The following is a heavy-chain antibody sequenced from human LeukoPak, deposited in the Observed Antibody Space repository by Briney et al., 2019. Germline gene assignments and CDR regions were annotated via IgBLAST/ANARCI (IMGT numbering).Heavy chain of an antibody. J-gene: IGHJ6*02. CDR2: IWYDGSNK. Sequence: GRSLRLSCAASGFTFSSYGMHWVRQAPGKGLEWVAVIWYDGSNKYYADSVKGRFTISRDNSKNTLYLQMNSLRAEDTAVYYCARGRLEWFKYYYYYGMDVWGQGTTVTVSS. V-gene: IGHV3-33*01. CDR1: GFTFSSYG. CDR3: ARGRLEWFKYYYYYGMDV. D-gene: IGHD3-3*01.